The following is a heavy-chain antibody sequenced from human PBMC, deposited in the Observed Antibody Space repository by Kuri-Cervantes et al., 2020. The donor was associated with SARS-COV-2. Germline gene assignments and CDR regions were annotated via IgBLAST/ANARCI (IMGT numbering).Heavy chain of an antibody. CDR3: AREDHDSSGYIYYYYGMDV. Sequence: SKTLSLTCTVSGGSISSYYWSWIRQPPGKGLEWIGYIHYSGSTNYNPSLKSRVTISVDTSKNQFSLKLSSVTAADTAVYYCAREDHDSSGYIYYYYGMDVWGQGTTVTVSS. CDR1: GGSISSYY. J-gene: IGHJ6*02. V-gene: IGHV4-59*12. D-gene: IGHD3-22*01. CDR2: IHYSGST.